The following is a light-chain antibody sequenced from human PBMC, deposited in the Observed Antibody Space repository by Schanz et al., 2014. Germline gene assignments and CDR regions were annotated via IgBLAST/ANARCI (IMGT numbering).Light chain of an antibody. CDR1: QSISTW. J-gene: IGKJ2*01. CDR2: DAS. Sequence: DIQMTQSPSTLSASVGDRVTLTCRASQSISTWLAWYQQKPGKAPKVLIYDASNLQSEVPSRFSGSGSGTEFTLTISRLHPDDFATYYCQQYNSVMYTFGQGTKVEIK. CDR3: QQYNSVMYT. V-gene: IGKV1-5*01.